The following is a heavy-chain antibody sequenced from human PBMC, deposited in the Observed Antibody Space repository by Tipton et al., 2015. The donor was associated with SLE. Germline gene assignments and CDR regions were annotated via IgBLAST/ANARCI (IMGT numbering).Heavy chain of an antibody. CDR1: GYTFTSYY. V-gene: IGHV1-46*01. Sequence: QLVQSGAEVKKPGASVKVSCKASGYTFTSYYMHWVRQAPGQGLEWMGIINPSGGSTSYAQKFQGRVTITADESTSTAYMELSSLRSEDTAVYYCARVRSGYSSSWSDYWGQGTLVTVSS. D-gene: IGHD6-13*01. J-gene: IGHJ4*02. CDR3: ARVRSGYSSSWSDY. CDR2: INPSGGST.